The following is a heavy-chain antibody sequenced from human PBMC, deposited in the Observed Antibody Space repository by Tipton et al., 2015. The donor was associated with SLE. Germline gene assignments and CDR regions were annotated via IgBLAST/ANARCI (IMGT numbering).Heavy chain of an antibody. CDR2: VFTSGSI. D-gene: IGHD3-3*01. J-gene: IGHJ2*01. V-gene: IGHV4-61*09. Sequence: LRLSCTVSGGSITTANSYWTWIRQPAGKGLEWIAHVFTSGSINYNPALQRRVSISRDVAKNQFSLILTSVTAADTAVYFCARNSVFGIARVGWYFDLWGRGTLVTVSP. CDR3: ARNSVFGIARVGWYFDL. CDR1: GGSITTANSY.